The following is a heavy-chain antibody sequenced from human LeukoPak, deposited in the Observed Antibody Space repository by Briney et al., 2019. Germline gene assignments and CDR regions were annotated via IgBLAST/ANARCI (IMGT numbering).Heavy chain of an antibody. Sequence: PGGSLRLSCAASGFTFSSYEMNWVRQAPGKGLEWVSYISSSGSTLYYADSVKGRFTISRDNAKNSLYLQMNSLRAEDTAVYYCARDLPKHLSPFDYWGQGTLVTVSS. CDR1: GFTFSSYE. CDR2: ISSSGSTL. CDR3: ARDLPKHLSPFDY. J-gene: IGHJ4*02. D-gene: IGHD2-2*01. V-gene: IGHV3-48*03.